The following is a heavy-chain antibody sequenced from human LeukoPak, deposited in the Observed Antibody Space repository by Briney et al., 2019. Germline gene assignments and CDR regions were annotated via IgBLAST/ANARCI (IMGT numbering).Heavy chain of an antibody. Sequence: PGGSLRLSCAASGFTFSSYAMSWVRQAPGKGLEWVSAMSGSGSSTYYADSVKGRFTISRDNSKNTLYLQMNSLRAEDTAVYYCAKDKGWGYSAYDCYGMDVRGQGTTVTVSS. CDR2: MSGSGSST. D-gene: IGHD1-26*01. V-gene: IGHV3-23*01. J-gene: IGHJ6*02. CDR3: AKDKGWGYSAYDCYGMDV. CDR1: GFTFSSYA.